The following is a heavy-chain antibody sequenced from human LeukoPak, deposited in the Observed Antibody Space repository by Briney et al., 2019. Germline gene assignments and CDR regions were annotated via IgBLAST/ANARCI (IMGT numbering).Heavy chain of an antibody. CDR3: ARAWGSRYYYYMDV. J-gene: IGHJ6*03. CDR2: IYSSGST. CDR1: GGSISSYY. D-gene: IGHD7-27*01. Sequence: SETLSLTCTVSGGSISSYYWSWIRQPPGKGLEWIGYIYSSGSTDYNPSLKSRVTISIDASKNQFSLRLNSMTAADTAVYYCARAWGSRYYYYMDVWGKGNKVTVSS. V-gene: IGHV4-59*01.